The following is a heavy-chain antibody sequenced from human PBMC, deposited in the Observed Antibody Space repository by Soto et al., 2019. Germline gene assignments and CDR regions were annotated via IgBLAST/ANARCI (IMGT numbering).Heavy chain of an antibody. D-gene: IGHD3-10*02. CDR3: AKDIIGTIFESRDSGYYFDY. J-gene: IGHJ4*02. V-gene: IGHV3-9*01. CDR1: GFTFDDYA. CDR2: ISWSSGSI. Sequence: GVSLRLSCAASGFTFDDYAMHWVRQAPGKGLEWVSGISWSSGSIGYADSVKGRFTISRDNAKNSLYLQMNSLRAEDTALYYCAKDIIGTIFESRDSGYYFDYWGQGTLVTVSS.